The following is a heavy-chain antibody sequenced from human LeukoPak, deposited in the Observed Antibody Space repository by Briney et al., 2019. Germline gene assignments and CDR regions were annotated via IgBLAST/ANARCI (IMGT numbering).Heavy chain of an antibody. CDR2: IYGGGSGST. V-gene: IGHV3-23*01. J-gene: IGHJ4*02. D-gene: IGHD1-14*01. Sequence: GGSLRLSCVASGFTFSKYTMSWVRQAPGKGLEWVSGIYGGGSGSTFYAESVKGRFTISRDNSKNTLYLQMNSLRDEDTAIYYCAKDFTPDGIWDIDYWGRGTLVTVSS. CDR1: GFTFSKYT. CDR3: AKDFTPDGIWDIDY.